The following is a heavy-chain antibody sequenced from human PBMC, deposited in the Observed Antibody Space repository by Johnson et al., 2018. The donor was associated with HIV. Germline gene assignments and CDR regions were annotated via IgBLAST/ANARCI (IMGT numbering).Heavy chain of an antibody. Sequence: VQLVESGGGLVQPGRSLRLSCAASGFTFSDHYMDWVRQAPGKGLEWVGRTRNKANSYTTEYAASVKGRFTISRDDSKNSLYLQMNSLKTEDTATYYCTTAGYTFSDAFDIWGHGLMVTVSS. V-gene: IGHV3-72*01. D-gene: IGHD2-2*02. CDR3: TTAGYTFSDAFDI. J-gene: IGHJ3*02. CDR1: GFTFSDHY. CDR2: TRNKANSYTT.